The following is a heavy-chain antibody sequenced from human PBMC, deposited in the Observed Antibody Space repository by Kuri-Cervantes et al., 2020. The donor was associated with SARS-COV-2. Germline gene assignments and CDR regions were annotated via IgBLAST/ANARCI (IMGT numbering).Heavy chain of an antibody. Sequence: GESLKISCKGSGYSFTSYWIGWVRQMPGKGLEWMGIIYPGGSDTRYSPSFQGQVTISADKSISTAYLQWSSLKASDTAMYYCARLGDGEYCSGGSCYPWYFDYWGQGTLVTDSS. J-gene: IGHJ4*02. CDR2: IYPGGSDT. V-gene: IGHV5-51*01. CDR3: ARLGDGEYCSGGSCYPWYFDY. D-gene: IGHD2-15*01. CDR1: GYSFTSYW.